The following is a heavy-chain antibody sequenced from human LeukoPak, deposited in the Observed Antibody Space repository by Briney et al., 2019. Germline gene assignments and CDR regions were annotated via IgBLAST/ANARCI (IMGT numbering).Heavy chain of an antibody. V-gene: IGHV4-38-2*02. CDR2: IYHSGST. D-gene: IGHD1-26*01. Sequence: SETLSLTCTASGYSISSNYYWGWIRQPPGKGLEWIGTIYHSGSTYYNPSLKSRVTISLDTSKNHFSLHLSSVTAADTAVYYCARVGSYYYFDYWGQGTLVTVSS. CDR1: GYSISSNYY. J-gene: IGHJ4*02. CDR3: ARVGSYYYFDY.